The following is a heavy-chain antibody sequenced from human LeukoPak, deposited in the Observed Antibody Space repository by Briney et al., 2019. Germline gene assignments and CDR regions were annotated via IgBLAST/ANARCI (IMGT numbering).Heavy chain of an antibody. J-gene: IGHJ4*02. D-gene: IGHD2-15*01. Sequence: SETLSLTCTVSGGSLSYYYWSWIRQSPGKGLEWIGYIYYNGSTNYNPSLKSRATISVDMSRNQFSLKVTSVTAADTAIYYCARKGGHFDYWGQGTLVTVSS. V-gene: IGHV4-59*01. CDR3: ARKGGHFDY. CDR2: IYYNGST. CDR1: GGSLSYYY.